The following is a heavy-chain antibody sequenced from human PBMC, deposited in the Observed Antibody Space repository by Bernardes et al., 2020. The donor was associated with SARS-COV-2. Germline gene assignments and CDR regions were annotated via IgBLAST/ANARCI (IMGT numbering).Heavy chain of an antibody. CDR3: EKAIDSGDHLRAFDI. CDR1: GFTFSSLP. CDR2: ISGSGGST. J-gene: IGHJ3*02. D-gene: IGHD2-15*01. Sequence: GSLRLSCAAPGFTFSSLPMSWVRQAPGKGLEWVSAISGSGGSTYHADPVKGRFTISRDNSKNTLYLQMNSLRAEDTDVYYCEKAIDSGDHLRAFDIWGQGKVVTVSS. V-gene: IGHV3-23*01.